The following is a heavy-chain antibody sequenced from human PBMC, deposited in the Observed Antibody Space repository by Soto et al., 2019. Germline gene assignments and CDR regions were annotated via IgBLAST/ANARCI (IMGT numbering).Heavy chain of an antibody. CDR1: GFTFSSYA. V-gene: IGHV3-23*01. J-gene: IGHJ1*01. CDR2: ISGSGGST. CDR3: AKAMPFDYGDYSQTAGYFQH. D-gene: IGHD4-17*01. Sequence: GGSLRLSCAASGFTFSSYAMSWVRQAPGKGLEWVSAISGSGGSTYYADSVKGRFTISRDNSKNTLYLQMNSLRAEDTAVYYCAKAMPFDYGDYSQTAGYFQHWGQGTLVTVSS.